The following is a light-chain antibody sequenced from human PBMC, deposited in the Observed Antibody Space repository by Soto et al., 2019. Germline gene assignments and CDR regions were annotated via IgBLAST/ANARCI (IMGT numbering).Light chain of an antibody. CDR1: QSVSSSY. Sequence: EIVLTQSPXTRSLSPGXXATLSCSASQSVSSSYLAWYQQKPGQAPRLLIYGASSRATGIPDRFSGSGSGTDFILTISRLEPEDFAVYYCQQYDSSPRTFGQGTKVDIK. CDR2: GAS. J-gene: IGKJ1*01. CDR3: QQYDSSPRT. V-gene: IGKV3-20*01.